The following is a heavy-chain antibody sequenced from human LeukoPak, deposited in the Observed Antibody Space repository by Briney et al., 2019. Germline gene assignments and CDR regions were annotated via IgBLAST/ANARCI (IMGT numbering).Heavy chain of an antibody. CDR3: ATDRVVVVPAAIESYYYYGMDV. J-gene: IGHJ6*02. CDR2: ISSSSSYI. CDR1: GFTFSSYS. V-gene: IGHV3-21*01. D-gene: IGHD2-2*02. Sequence: GGSLRLSCAASGFTFSSYSMNWVRQAPGKGLEWVSSISSSSSYIYYAESVKGRVTISRDNAKSSLYLQMNSLRAEDTAVYYCATDRVVVVPAAIESYYYYGMDVWGQGTTVTVSS.